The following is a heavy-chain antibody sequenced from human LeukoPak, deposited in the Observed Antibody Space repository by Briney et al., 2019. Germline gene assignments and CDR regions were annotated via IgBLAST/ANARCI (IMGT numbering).Heavy chain of an antibody. J-gene: IGHJ4*02. D-gene: IGHD2-15*01. CDR3: ARGGTAVVVLDY. CDR2: IYHSGST. V-gene: IGHV4-4*02. Sequence: SETLSLTCAVSGGSINSSNRWSGVRQPPGKGLEWIGEIYHSGSTNYNPSLKSQVTISVDTSKNQFSLKLSSVTAADTAVYYCARGGTAVVVLDYWGQGTLVTVSS. CDR1: GGSINSSNR.